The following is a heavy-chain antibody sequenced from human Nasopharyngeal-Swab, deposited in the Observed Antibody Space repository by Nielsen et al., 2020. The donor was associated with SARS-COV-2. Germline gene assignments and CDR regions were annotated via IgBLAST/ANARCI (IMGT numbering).Heavy chain of an antibody. CDR3: ARILITMIVVAIDY. V-gene: IGHV4-61*02. D-gene: IGHD3-22*01. Sequence: SETLSLTCTVSGGSISSGSYYWSWIRQPAGKGLEWIGRILTNGSTNYNPSLKSRITISVDTSKNQFSLRLSSVTAADTAVYYCARILITMIVVAIDYWGQGTLVTVSS. J-gene: IGHJ4*02. CDR2: ILTNGST. CDR1: GGSISSGSYY.